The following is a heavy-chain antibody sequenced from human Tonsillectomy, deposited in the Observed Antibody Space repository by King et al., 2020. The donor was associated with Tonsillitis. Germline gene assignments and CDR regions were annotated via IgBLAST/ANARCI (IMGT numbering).Heavy chain of an antibody. CDR2: IYYSGGT. Sequence: QLQESGPGLVKPSETLSLTCTVSVGSISSSTYYWGWIRQPPGKGLDWIGIIYYSGGTYYNPSLRSRVNISVDTSKNLFSRRRTSVTAADTAVYYCARLELRGMTYYGMDVWGQGTTVTVAS. J-gene: IGHJ6*02. V-gene: IGHV4-39*01. D-gene: IGHD1-7*01. CDR3: ARLELRGMTYYGMDV. CDR1: VGSISSSTYY.